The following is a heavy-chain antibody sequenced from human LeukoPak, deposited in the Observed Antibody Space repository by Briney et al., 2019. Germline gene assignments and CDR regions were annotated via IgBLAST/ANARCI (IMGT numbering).Heavy chain of an antibody. CDR3: ATVGWNYGYYYMDV. D-gene: IGHD1-7*01. V-gene: IGHV1-24*01. Sequence: ASVKVSCKVSGYTLTELSMHWVRQAPGKGLEWMGGFDAEVGETIYAQKFQGRVTMTEDTSTDTAYMELSSLRSEDTAVYYCATVGWNYGYYYMDVWGKGTTVTISS. CDR2: FDAEVGET. CDR1: GYTLTELS. J-gene: IGHJ6*03.